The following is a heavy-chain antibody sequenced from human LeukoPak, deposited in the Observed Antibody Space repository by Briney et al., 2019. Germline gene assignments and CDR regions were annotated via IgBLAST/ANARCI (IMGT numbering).Heavy chain of an antibody. CDR2: ISYDERNK. Sequence: GRSLRLSCEASGFTFNTYGMLWVRQAPGKGLEWLAVISYDERNKYYTDSVKGRFTISRDNSKNTLYLQMSSLRPEDTAVYYCAKTRDYYGSGSYHYYGMDVWGQGTTVTVSS. CDR3: AKTRDYYGSGSYHYYGMDV. V-gene: IGHV3-30*18. CDR1: GFTFNTYG. D-gene: IGHD3-10*01. J-gene: IGHJ6*02.